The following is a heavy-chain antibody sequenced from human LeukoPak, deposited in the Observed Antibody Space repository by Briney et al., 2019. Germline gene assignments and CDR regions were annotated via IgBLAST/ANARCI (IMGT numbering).Heavy chain of an antibody. CDR1: GYTFISYG. D-gene: IGHD6-19*01. J-gene: IGHJ5*02. Sequence: ASVKVSCKASGYTFISYGISWVRQAPGQGLEWMGWISSHNGYTKYAQKSQGRVTMTTDTSMSTAYMELGSLRSDDTAVYYCARRRAVAGVNWFDPWGQETLVTVSS. CDR3: ARRRAVAGVNWFDP. V-gene: IGHV1-18*01. CDR2: ISSHNGYT.